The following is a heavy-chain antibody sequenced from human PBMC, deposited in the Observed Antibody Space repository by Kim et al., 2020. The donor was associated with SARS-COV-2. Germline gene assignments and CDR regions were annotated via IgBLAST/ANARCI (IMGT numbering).Heavy chain of an antibody. CDR3: ARGTRIELTICGVGVGEHYVMVL. J-gene: IGHJ6*02. CDR1: GYTFTTYS. Sequence: ASVKVSCKASGYTFTTYSMHWVRQAPGQSLEWMGWINAGNGNTKYSQKFQGRVTITRDTSASTAYMELSSLRSEDTAVYYCARGTRIELTICGVGVGEHYVMVLGGQGTTVRVSS. V-gene: IGHV1-3*01. CDR2: INAGNGNT. D-gene: IGHD3-3*01.